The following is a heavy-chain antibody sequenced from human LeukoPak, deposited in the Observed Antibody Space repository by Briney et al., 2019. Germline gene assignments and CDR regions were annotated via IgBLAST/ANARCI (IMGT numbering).Heavy chain of an antibody. V-gene: IGHV3-23*01. CDR1: GCTISTYA. CDR3: VKETDGVLDY. J-gene: IGHJ4*02. CDR2: IGGSDDST. Sequence: GVTLRLSCAASGCTISTYAMSWVRQAPAKGLEWVSAIGGSDDSTFYADSVKGRLTISRHNSKNSLYRQMNSLRAEDTAVYYCVKETDGVLDYSGQG. D-gene: IGHD3-10*01.